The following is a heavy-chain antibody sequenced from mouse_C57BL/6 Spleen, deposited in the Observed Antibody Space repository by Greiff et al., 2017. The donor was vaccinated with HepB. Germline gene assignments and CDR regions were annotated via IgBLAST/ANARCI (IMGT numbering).Heavy chain of an antibody. V-gene: IGHV1-54*01. J-gene: IGHJ3*01. CDR1: GYAFTNYL. CDR2: INPGSGGT. Sequence: QVQLQQSGAELVRPGTSVKVSCKASGYAFTNYLIEWVKQRPGQGLEWIGVINPGSGGTNYNEKFKGKATLTADKSSSPAYMQLSSLTSEDSAVYFCAREGDGSAWFAYWGQGTLVTVSA. CDR3: AREGDGSAWFAY. D-gene: IGHD1-1*01.